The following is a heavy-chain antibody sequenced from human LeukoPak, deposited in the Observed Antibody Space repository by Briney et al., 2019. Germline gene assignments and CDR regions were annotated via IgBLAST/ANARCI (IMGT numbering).Heavy chain of an antibody. V-gene: IGHV4-61*01. J-gene: IGHJ2*01. CDR2: IYYSGST. Sequence: SETLSLTCAVSSGSISSSSYYWSWIRQPPGKGLEWIGYIYYSGSTNYNPSLKSRVTISVDTSKNQFSLKLSSVTAADTAVYYCARAITIFGVVPHRNWYFALWGRRTLVTVSS. CDR3: ARAITIFGVVPHRNWYFAL. D-gene: IGHD3-3*01. CDR1: SGSISSSSYY.